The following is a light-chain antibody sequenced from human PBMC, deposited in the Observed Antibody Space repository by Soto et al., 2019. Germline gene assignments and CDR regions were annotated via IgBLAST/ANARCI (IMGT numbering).Light chain of an antibody. CDR3: CSYAGDPYV. V-gene: IGLV2-11*01. Sequence: QSALTQPLSVSGSPGQSVTISCTGTSSDVGGYNYVSWYQQYPGKAPSLLIYDVNQRPPGVPGRFSGSKSGNTASLTISGLQAEDEADYYCCSYAGDPYVFGTGTKLTVL. J-gene: IGLJ1*01. CDR2: DVN. CDR1: SSDVGGYNY.